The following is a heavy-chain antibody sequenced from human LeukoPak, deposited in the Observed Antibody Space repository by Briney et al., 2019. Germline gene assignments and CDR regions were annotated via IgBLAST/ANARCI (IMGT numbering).Heavy chain of an antibody. D-gene: IGHD1/OR15-1a*01. CDR1: GYSISSGYY. V-gene: IGHV4-38-2*02. J-gene: IGHJ6*03. CDR2: IYHSGST. Sequence: SETLSLTCTVSGYSISSGYYWGWIRQPPGKGLEWIGSIYHSGSTYYNPSLKSRVTISVDTPKNQFSLKLSSVTAADTAVYYCARRLTTYYYYMDVWGKGTTVTVSS. CDR3: ARRLTTYYYYMDV.